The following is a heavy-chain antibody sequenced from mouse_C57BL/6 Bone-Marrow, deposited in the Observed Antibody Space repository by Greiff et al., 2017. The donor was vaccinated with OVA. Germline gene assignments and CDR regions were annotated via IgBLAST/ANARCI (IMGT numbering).Heavy chain of an antibody. D-gene: IGHD2-2*01. CDR1: YFAFMASA. CDR3: ARGLEDWYFDV. Sequence: LMESGAELVRPWYSVKLSCKDSYFAFMASAMHWVKQRSGHGLEWIGSFTMYSDATEYSENFKGKATVTANTSSSTAYMELSSLTSEDSAVYYCARGLEDWYFDVWGTGTTVTVSS. CDR2: FTMYSDAT. J-gene: IGHJ1*03. V-gene: IGHV1-49*01.